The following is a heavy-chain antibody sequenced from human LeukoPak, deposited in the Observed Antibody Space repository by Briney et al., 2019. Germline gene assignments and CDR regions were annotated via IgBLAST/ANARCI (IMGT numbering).Heavy chain of an antibody. CDR1: GYTFTSYG. Sequence: ASVKVSCKASGYTFTSYGISWVRQAPGQGLEWMGWINPNSGGTNYAQKFQGRVTMTRDTSISTAYMELSRLRSDDTAVYYCARAVYYDILTGYYGDYYYMDVWGKGTTVTISS. D-gene: IGHD3-9*01. J-gene: IGHJ6*03. CDR2: INPNSGGT. V-gene: IGHV1-2*02. CDR3: ARAVYYDILTGYYGDYYYMDV.